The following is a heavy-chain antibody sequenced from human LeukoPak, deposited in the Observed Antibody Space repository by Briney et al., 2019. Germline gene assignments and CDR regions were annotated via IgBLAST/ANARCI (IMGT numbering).Heavy chain of an antibody. Sequence: GGSLRLSCAASGFTFSSYSMNWVRQAPGKGLEWVSYISSSSSTIYYADSVKGRFTISRDNAKNSLYLQMNSLRAEDTAVYYCAREVVVVPAAFKGYYGMDVWGQGTTVTVSS. J-gene: IGHJ6*02. CDR1: GFTFSSYS. V-gene: IGHV3-48*01. D-gene: IGHD2-2*01. CDR3: AREVVVVPAAFKGYYGMDV. CDR2: ISSSSSTI.